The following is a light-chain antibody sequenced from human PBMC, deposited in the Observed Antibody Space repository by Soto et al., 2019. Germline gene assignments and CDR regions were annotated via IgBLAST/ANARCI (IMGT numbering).Light chain of an antibody. Sequence: QSVLTQPPSASGAPGQRVTISCSGSSSNIGTDTVNWYQHLPGTAPKLLISGNTQRPSGVPDRFSGSKSATSASLAISGLQSEDEADYYCAAWDDSLNGWVFGGGTKLTVL. J-gene: IGLJ3*02. V-gene: IGLV1-44*01. CDR3: AAWDDSLNGWV. CDR2: GNT. CDR1: SSNIGTDT.